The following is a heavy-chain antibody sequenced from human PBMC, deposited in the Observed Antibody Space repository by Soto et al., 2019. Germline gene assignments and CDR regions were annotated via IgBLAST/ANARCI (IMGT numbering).Heavy chain of an antibody. CDR2: VNIDGYST. V-gene: IGHV3-74*03. CDR1: GRTLRTYW. J-gene: IGHJ5*02. D-gene: IGHD2-15*01. Sequence: EVQLVESGGGLVQHGGSLRPSCEASGRTLRTYWVIWVRQAQGKGLVWVLRVNIDGYSTLLAASVTGRFTISRDNAKNTVYLQMSDLRVGDTAMYYCEVPPGYSTGGDSWGRGTLVTVSS. CDR3: EVPPGYSTGGDS.